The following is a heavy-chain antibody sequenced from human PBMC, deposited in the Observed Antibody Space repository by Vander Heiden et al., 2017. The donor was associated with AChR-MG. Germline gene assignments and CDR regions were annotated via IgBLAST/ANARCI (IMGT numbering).Heavy chain of an antibody. CDR2: IWYDGSTE. CDR1: GFPFMNYG. J-gene: IGHJ4*02. D-gene: IGHD3-3*01. CDR3: ARDSPANPITIFGGDTDY. V-gene: IGHV3-33*01. Sequence: QVQLMESGGGVVQPGRSLRLSCAASGFPFMNYGLQGVRQAPGKGLEGVAAIWYDGSTEYYADSVKGRFTISRDNSKDTLYLHMNSLRAEDTAVYYCARDSPANPITIFGGDTDYWGQGTLVTVSS.